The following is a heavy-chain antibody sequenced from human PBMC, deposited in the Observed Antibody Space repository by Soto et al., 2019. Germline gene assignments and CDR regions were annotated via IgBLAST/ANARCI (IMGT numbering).Heavy chain of an antibody. CDR1: GFTFSSYA. Sequence: PGGSLRLSCAASGFTFSSYAMSWVRQAPGKGLEWVSAISGSGGSTYYADSVKGRFTISRDNSKNTLYLQMNSLRAEDTAVYYCAKDSDIVVVVAATIDYWGQGTLVTVSS. J-gene: IGHJ4*02. D-gene: IGHD2-15*01. V-gene: IGHV3-23*01. CDR2: ISGSGGST. CDR3: AKDSDIVVVVAATIDY.